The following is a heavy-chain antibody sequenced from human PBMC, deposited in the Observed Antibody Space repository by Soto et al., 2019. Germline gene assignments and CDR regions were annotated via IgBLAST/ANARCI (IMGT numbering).Heavy chain of an antibody. J-gene: IGHJ4*02. V-gene: IGHV5-51*01. CDR2: IYPGDSDT. D-gene: IGHD3-3*01. CDR3: AKGPTYSDFWSCYHYFDY. Sequence: GSLQPSGQGSGYRFTSYCIGGVRQVPGKGLEWMGIIYPGDSDTRYSPSFQGQVTISADNSINTAYLQWSSLKASDTAMYYLAKGPTYSDFWSCYHYFDYWGQGILGTIAS. CDR1: GYRFTSYC.